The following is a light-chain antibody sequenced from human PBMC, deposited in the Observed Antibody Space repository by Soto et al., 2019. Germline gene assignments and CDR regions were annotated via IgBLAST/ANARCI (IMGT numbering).Light chain of an antibody. CDR2: GNS. CDR1: SSNIGAGYD. Sequence: QSVLTQPPSVSGAPGQRVTISCTGSSSNIGAGYDVHWYQQLLGTAPKLLIYGNSNRPSGVPVRFSGSKSGTSASLAITGLQAEDEADYYCQSYDSSLSGLYVFGTGTKLTVL. V-gene: IGLV1-40*01. CDR3: QSYDSSLSGLYV. J-gene: IGLJ1*01.